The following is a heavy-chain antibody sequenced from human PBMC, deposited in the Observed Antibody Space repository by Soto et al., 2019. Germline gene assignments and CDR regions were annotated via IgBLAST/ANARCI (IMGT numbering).Heavy chain of an antibody. V-gene: IGHV3-48*03. J-gene: IGHJ4*02. CDR2: ISSNSLTI. Sequence: GGSLRLSCAASGFTFSSFEMNWVRQAPGKGLEWISYISSNSLTIYYADSVKGRFTISRDDAKNSLSLQMNSLRTEDTAVYYCTRSLRIQPWLFGYWGRGTLVTVSS. D-gene: IGHD5-18*01. CDR3: TRSLRIQPWLFGY. CDR1: GFTFSSFE.